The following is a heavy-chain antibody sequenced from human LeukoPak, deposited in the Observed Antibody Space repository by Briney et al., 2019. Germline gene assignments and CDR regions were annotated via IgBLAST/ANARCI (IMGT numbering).Heavy chain of an antibody. V-gene: IGHV4-30-4*01. CDR3: ARAAQNWNNAPYFDF. CDR2: IYYSGTT. D-gene: IGHD1-1*01. Sequence: SETLSLTCTVSGGSVSSGDYYWSWIRQHPGKGLEWIGYIYYSGTTYYNPSLKSRLTISLDTSKNQFSLKLTSVTAADTAVYYCARAAQNWNNAPYFDFWGQETLVTVSS. CDR1: GGSVSSGDYY. J-gene: IGHJ4*02.